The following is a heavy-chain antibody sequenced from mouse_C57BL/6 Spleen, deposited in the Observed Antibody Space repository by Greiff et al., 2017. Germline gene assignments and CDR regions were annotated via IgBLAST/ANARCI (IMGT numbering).Heavy chain of an antibody. CDR3: ARWYYGRSYYFDD. CDR2: MNPSSGYT. Sequence: VQLQQSGAELAKPGASVKLSCKASGYTFTSYWMYWVKPRPGQGLEWIGYMNPSSGYTKYNQKFKDKAPLTADKSSSTAYMQLSSLTYEDSAVYYCARWYYGRSYYFDDWGQGTTLTVSS. J-gene: IGHJ2*01. D-gene: IGHD1-1*01. CDR1: GYTFTSYW. V-gene: IGHV1-7*01.